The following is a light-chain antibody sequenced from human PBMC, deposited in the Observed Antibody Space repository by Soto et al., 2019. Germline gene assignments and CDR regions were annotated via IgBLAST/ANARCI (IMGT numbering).Light chain of an antibody. Sequence: DIQMTQSPSSLSASVGDRVTITCQASQDISNYLNSYQQKPGKAPKLLIYDASNMETVVPSRFSGSGSGTDFTFTISSLQPEDIATYYCQQYDNLPLTFGGGNKVEIK. V-gene: IGKV1-33*01. J-gene: IGKJ4*01. CDR2: DAS. CDR3: QQYDNLPLT. CDR1: QDISNY.